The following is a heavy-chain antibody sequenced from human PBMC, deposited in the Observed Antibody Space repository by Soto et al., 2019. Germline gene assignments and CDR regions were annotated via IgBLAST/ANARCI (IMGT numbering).Heavy chain of an antibody. V-gene: IGHV5-51*01. J-gene: IGHJ3*02. CDR2: IFPGDSDT. CDR3: AAGYTTGPDAFDI. CDR1: GYNFANYW. D-gene: IGHD6-13*01. Sequence: PGESLKISCKGSGYNFANYWMGWVRQMPGKGLEWMGMIFPGDSDTKNSPSLQGQITMSVDKSDSSAYLQWRSLKASDTAMYYCAAGYTTGPDAFDIWGQGTMVTVSS.